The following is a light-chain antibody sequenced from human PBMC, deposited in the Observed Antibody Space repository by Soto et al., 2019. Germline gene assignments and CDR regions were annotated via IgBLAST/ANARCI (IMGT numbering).Light chain of an antibody. CDR2: AAS. Sequence: IQLTQSPSSLSASVGDSFTITFRASQGISSFLAWYQQKPGKAPKLLIYAASTLQSGVPSRFSGSGSGTDFTLTISSLQPEDFATYFCQQLNSYPITFGQGTRLEI. CDR3: QQLNSYPIT. CDR1: QGISSF. V-gene: IGKV1-9*01. J-gene: IGKJ5*01.